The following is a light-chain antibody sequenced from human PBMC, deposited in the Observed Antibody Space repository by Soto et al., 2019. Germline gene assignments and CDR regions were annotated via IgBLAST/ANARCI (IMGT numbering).Light chain of an antibody. J-gene: IGLJ3*02. CDR3: QSYDSSLSVV. Sequence: QAVVTQPPSVSGAPGQRVTISCTGSSSNIGAGYDVHWYQQLPGTAPKLLIFSNTNRPSGVPDRFSGSKSGTSASLAITGLQAEDEADYCCQSYDSSLSVVFGGGTKLTVL. CDR2: SNT. V-gene: IGLV1-40*01. CDR1: SSNIGAGYD.